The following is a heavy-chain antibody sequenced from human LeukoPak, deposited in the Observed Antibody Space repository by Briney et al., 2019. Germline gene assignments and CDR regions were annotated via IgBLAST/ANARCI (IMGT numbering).Heavy chain of an antibody. CDR2: TNHSGST. V-gene: IGHV4-34*01. Sequence: PSETLSLTCAVYGGSFSGYYWSWIRQPPGKGLEWIGETNHSGSTNYNPSLKSRVTISVDTSKNQFSLKLSSVTAADTAVYYCARVFMITFGGVIVIARSHFDYWGQGTLVTVSS. D-gene: IGHD3-16*02. CDR1: GGSFSGYY. J-gene: IGHJ4*02. CDR3: ARVFMITFGGVIVIARSHFDY.